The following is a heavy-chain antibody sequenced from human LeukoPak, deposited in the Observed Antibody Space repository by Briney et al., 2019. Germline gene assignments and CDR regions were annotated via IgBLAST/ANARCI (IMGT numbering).Heavy chain of an antibody. CDR1: GYSFTSYG. Sequence: ASVKVSCKASGYSFTSYGFTWVRQATGQGLEWMGWMNPNSGNTGYAQKFQGRVTMTRNTSISTAYMELSSLRSEDTAVYYCARWPRGSGYYSWGQGTLVTVSS. D-gene: IGHD3-22*01. CDR2: MNPNSGNT. J-gene: IGHJ4*02. CDR3: ARWPRGSGYYS. V-gene: IGHV1-8*02.